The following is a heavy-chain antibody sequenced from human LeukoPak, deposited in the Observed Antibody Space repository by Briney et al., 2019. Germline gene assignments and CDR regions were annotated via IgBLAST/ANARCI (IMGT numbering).Heavy chain of an antibody. CDR2: IDSDGSST. V-gene: IGHV3-74*01. CDR3: ARGTGYGTS. D-gene: IGHD1-14*01. CDR1: GFTFSNYW. J-gene: IGHJ4*02. Sequence: GGSLRLSCAASGFTFSNYWMHWVRQAPGKGLVWVSRIDSDGSSTNYADSVKGRSTISRDNAKNTLYLQMNSLRAEDTAVHYCARGTGYGTSWGQGTLVTVSS.